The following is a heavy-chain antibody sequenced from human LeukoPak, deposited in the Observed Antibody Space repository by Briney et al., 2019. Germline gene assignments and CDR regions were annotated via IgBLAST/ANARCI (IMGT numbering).Heavy chain of an antibody. CDR3: ASGGDWSYGGYYFDY. Sequence: GSPSLTRTVSLGSLSSSYWGGGSETPEEGVWSIWYIYYSESTNYNPSLKSRVTISVDTTKNQFSLKLSAVTAADTAVYYSASGGDWSYGGYYFDYWGQGTLVTVSS. CDR2: IYYSEST. D-gene: IGHD1-7*01. CDR1: LGSLSSSY. J-gene: IGHJ4*02. V-gene: IGHV4-59*01.